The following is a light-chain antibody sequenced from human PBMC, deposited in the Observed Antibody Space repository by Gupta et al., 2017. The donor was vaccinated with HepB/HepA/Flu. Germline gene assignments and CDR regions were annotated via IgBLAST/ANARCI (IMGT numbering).Light chain of an antibody. V-gene: IGKV1-5*03. CDR2: KAS. CDR1: QSISSW. J-gene: IGKJ1*01. Sequence: DIQMTQSPSTLSASVGDKVTIPCRASQSISSWVAWLQQKPGQGPKFLIYKASSLESGGPSRFSGSGSGTEFTLTINSLQTEDFATYYCQQENSYPWTFGQGTKVE. CDR3: QQENSYPWT.